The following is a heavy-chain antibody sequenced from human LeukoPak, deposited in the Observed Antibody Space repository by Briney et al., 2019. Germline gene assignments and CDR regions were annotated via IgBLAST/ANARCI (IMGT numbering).Heavy chain of an antibody. CDR2: ISYSGST. V-gene: IGHV4-39*07. CDR3: AGDEAGTENYYYYMDV. D-gene: IGHD1-1*01. J-gene: IGHJ6*03. CDR1: GDSINRTPFY. Sequence: PSETLSLTCSVSGDSINRTPFYWGWVRQPPGKELEWIGTISYSGSTDYNPSPQSRVTISLDASKNLLSLKVTSMTAADTAVYYCAGDEAGTENYYYYMDVWGKGTTVTVSS.